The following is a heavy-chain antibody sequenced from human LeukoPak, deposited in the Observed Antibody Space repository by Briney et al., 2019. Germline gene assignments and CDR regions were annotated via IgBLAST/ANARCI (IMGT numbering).Heavy chain of an antibody. V-gene: IGHV3-9*03. CDR3: AKDIGPGPFDSGDYFDY. CDR1: GFTFDDYA. CDR2: ISWNSGSI. J-gene: IGHJ4*02. D-gene: IGHD3-10*01. Sequence: SLRLSCAASGFTFDDYAMHWVRQAPGKGLEWVSGISWNSGSIGYADSVKGRFTISRDNAKNSLYLQMNSLRAEDMALYCCAKDIGPGPFDSGDYFDYWGQGTLVTVSS.